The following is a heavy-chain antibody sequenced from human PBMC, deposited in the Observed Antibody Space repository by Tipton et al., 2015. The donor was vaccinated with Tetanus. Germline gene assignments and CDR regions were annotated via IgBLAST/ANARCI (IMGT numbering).Heavy chain of an antibody. CDR1: GFIFSSYG. D-gene: IGHD2-15*01. V-gene: IGHV3-33*01. J-gene: IGHJ4*02. CDR3: AREADCSGGSFFSGDFDN. Sequence: SLRLSCAASGFIFSSYGIHWVRQAPGKGLEWVAVSWYDGTDKYYADSVKGRFTISRDNSKNTLYLQMNSLRAGGTAVYYWAREADCSGGSFFSGDFDNWGQGTQVTVSS. CDR2: SWYDGTDK.